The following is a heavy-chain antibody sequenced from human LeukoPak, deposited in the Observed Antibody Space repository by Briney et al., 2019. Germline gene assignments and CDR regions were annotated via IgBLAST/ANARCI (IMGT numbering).Heavy chain of an antibody. Sequence: SETLSLTCTVSGGSISIHYWTWVRQPPGKGLEWIGYIYYSGTTNYNPSLKSRVTISLDTSKTQFSLNLNSVTAADTAVYYCARKSSGWFDIWGQGTIVTVSS. D-gene: IGHD6-19*01. CDR3: ARKSSGWFDI. V-gene: IGHV4-59*11. CDR1: GGSISIHY. CDR2: IYYSGTT. J-gene: IGHJ3*02.